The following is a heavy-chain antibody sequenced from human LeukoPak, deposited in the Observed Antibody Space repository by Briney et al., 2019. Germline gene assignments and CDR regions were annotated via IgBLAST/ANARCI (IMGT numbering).Heavy chain of an antibody. Sequence: ASVKVSCKASGGTFSSYGISWVRQAPGQGLEWMGWISAYNGNTNYAQKLQGRVTMTTDTSTSTAYMELRSLRSDDTAVYYCARTMVRGVIPYYFDYWGQGTLVTVSS. J-gene: IGHJ4*02. V-gene: IGHV1-18*01. CDR3: ARTMVRGVIPYYFDY. CDR1: GGTFSSYG. CDR2: ISAYNGNT. D-gene: IGHD3-10*01.